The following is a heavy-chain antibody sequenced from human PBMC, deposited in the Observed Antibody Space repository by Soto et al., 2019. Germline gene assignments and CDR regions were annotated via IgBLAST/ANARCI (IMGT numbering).Heavy chain of an antibody. D-gene: IGHD5-18*01. CDR1: GFTLSSYE. V-gene: IGHV3-48*03. CDR3: AIEVDTAMNFDF. Sequence: PGGSLRLSCAAYGFTLSSYEMNWGRQAPGKGLEWVSYISSSCSTIYYADSVKGRFTISRDNAKNSLYLQMNSLRAEDTAVYYCAIEVDTAMNFDFWGQGTLVTVSS. CDR2: ISSSCSTI. J-gene: IGHJ4*02.